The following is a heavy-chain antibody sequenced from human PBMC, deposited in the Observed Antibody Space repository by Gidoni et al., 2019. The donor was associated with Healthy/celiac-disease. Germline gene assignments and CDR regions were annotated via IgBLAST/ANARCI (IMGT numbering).Heavy chain of an antibody. D-gene: IGHD1-1*01. Sequence: EVQLVESGGGLVKPGGSLRLSCAASGFTFSSYSMNWVRQAPGKGLEWVSSISSSSSYIYYADSVKGRFTISRDNAKNSLYLQMNSLRAEDTAVYYCARDSNWNDGGGDAFDIWGQGTMVTVSS. CDR3: ARDSNWNDGGGDAFDI. V-gene: IGHV3-21*01. J-gene: IGHJ3*02. CDR1: GFTFSSYS. CDR2: ISSSSSYI.